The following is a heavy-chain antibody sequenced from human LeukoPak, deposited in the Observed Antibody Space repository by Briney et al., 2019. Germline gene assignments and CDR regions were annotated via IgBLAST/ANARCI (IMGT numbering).Heavy chain of an antibody. D-gene: IGHD5-12*01. J-gene: IGHJ4*02. V-gene: IGHV1-69*06. CDR2: IIPIFGTA. Sequence: ASVKVSCKASGGTFSSYAISRVRQAPGQGLEWMGGIIPIFGTANYAQKFQGRATITADKSTSTAYMELSSLRSEDTAVYYCATFGGYDRYYFDYWGQGTLVTVSS. CDR3: ATFGGYDRYYFDY. CDR1: GGTFSSYA.